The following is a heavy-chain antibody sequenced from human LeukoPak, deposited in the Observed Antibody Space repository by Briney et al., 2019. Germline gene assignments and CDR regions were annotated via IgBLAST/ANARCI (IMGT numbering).Heavy chain of an antibody. V-gene: IGHV4-34*01. D-gene: IGHD2/OR15-2a*01. CDR3: AMVLWQSARPGP. CDR2: IDHTGGT. CDR1: GGSLINYY. Sequence: SETLSLTCAVYGGSLINYYWSWIRQSPGKGLERIGDIDHTGGTSYNPALRSRVTMSIDPSRNQFYLKINSVTASDTAVYYCAMVLWQSARPGPWDQGSLVTVSS. J-gene: IGHJ5*02.